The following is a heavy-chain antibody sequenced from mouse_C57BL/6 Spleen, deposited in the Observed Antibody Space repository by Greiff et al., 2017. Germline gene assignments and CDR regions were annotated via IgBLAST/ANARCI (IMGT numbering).Heavy chain of an antibody. D-gene: IGHD1-1*01. CDR2: IYPGAGDT. CDR1: GYAFSSYW. CDR3: ARFYYGSSRGYFDY. Sequence: QVQLQQSGAELVKPGASVKISCKASGYAFSSYWMNWVKQRPGKGLEWIGQIYPGAGDTNYNGKFKGKATLTADKSSSTAYMQLRSLTSEDSAVYFCARFYYGSSRGYFDYWGQGTTLTVSS. V-gene: IGHV1-80*01. J-gene: IGHJ2*01.